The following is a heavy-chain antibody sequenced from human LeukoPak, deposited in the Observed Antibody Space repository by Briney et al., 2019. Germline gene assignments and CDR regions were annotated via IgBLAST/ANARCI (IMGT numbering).Heavy chain of an antibody. CDR2: IIPIFGTA. Sequence: ASVKVSCKASGGTFSSYAISWVRQAPGQGLEWMGRIIPIFGTANYAQKFQGRVTITTDESTSTAYMELSSLRSEDTAVYYCARGLKLVVVTAISEDFDYWGRGTLVTVSS. CDR1: GGTFSSYA. J-gene: IGHJ4*02. CDR3: ARGLKLVVVTAISEDFDY. V-gene: IGHV1-69*05. D-gene: IGHD2-21*02.